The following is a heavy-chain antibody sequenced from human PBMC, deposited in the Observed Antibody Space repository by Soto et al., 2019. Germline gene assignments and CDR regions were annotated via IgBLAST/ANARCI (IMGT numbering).Heavy chain of an antibody. D-gene: IGHD6-13*01. J-gene: IGHJ6*02. CDR2: INHSGST. CDR3: ARDSLLAAGRGGVGYYGMDV. Sequence: PSETLSLTCAVYGGSFSGYYWSWIRQPPGKGLEWIGEINHSGSTNYNPSLKSRVTISVDTSKNQFSLKLSSVTAADTAVYYCARDSLLAAGRGGVGYYGMDVWGQGTTVTV. CDR1: GGSFSGYY. V-gene: IGHV4-34*01.